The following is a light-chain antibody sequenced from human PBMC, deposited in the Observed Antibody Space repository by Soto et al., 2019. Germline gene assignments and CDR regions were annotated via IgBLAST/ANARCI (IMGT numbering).Light chain of an antibody. V-gene: IGKV1-5*01. Sequence: DIQMTQSPSTLSASVGDRVTIACRASQSIGRWLAWYQQKPGKAPNLLIYDASILQSGVPSRFSGSVSGTEFTLTSSSLQPDDFATYYVQQYHSYPVFGLGTKVDIK. CDR2: DAS. CDR3: QQYHSYPV. J-gene: IGKJ3*01. CDR1: QSIGRW.